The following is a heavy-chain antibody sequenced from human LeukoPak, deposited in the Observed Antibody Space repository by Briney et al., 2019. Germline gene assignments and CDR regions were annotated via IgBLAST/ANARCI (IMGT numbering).Heavy chain of an antibody. Sequence: SETLSLTCTVSGGSISSSSYYWGWIRQPPGKGLEWIGSIYYSGSTYYNPSLKSRVTISVDTSKNQFSLKLSSVTAADTAVYYCASPQYYYDSSGYYPFDYWAREPWSPSPQ. V-gene: IGHV4-39*07. J-gene: IGHJ4*02. D-gene: IGHD3-22*01. CDR3: ASPQYYYDSSGYYPFDY. CDR1: GGSISSSSYY. CDR2: IYYSGST.